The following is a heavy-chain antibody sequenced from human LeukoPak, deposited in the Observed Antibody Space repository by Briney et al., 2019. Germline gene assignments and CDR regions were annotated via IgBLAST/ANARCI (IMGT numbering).Heavy chain of an antibody. CDR2: ISISTSTI. CDR1: GFTFSSYS. V-gene: IGHV3-48*01. Sequence: PAGSLSLSSAASGFTFSSYSMNWVRQAPGQGLEWVSFISISTSTIYYADSVKGRFTISRDNAKNSLYLQMNSLRAEDTAVYYCARDRSGSYYGLDYWGQGTLVTVSS. D-gene: IGHD1-26*01. CDR3: ARDRSGSYYGLDY. J-gene: IGHJ4*02.